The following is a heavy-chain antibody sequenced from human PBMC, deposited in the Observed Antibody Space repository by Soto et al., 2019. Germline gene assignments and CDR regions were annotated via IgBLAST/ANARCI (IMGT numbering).Heavy chain of an antibody. D-gene: IGHD1-1*01. CDR1: GFTFSSYS. CDR2: ISSSSSYI. J-gene: IGHJ3*02. V-gene: IGHV3-21*01. Sequence: GGSLRLSCAASGFTFSSYSMNCVRQAPGKGLEWVSSISSSSSYIYYADSVKGRFTISRDNAKNSLYLQMNSLRAEDTAVYYCARADAFGNENGFDIWGEGTMVTVS. CDR3: ARADAFGNENGFDI.